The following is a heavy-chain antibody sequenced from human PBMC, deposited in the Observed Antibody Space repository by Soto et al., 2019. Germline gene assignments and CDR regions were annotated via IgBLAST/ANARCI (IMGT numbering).Heavy chain of an antibody. CDR3: AHAYGGRSLY. CDR1: GFSLSTSRVG. J-gene: IGHJ4*02. CDR2: IYWDDAN. D-gene: IGHD1-26*01. V-gene: IGHV2-5*02. Sequence: QITLKESGPTLVKPTQTLTLTCTFSGFSLSTSRVGVGWIRQPPGKALEWLAVIYWDDANTYRPSLKSRLTITKDTSKNQVALTMTNMDPVDTATYYCAHAYGGRSLYWGQGTLVTVSS.